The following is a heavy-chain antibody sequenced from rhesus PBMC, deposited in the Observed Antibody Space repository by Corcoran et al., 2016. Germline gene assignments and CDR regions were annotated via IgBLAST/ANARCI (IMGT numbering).Heavy chain of an antibody. V-gene: IGHV4-80*01. Sequence: QVQLQESGPGLVKPSETLSLTCAVSGASLSSYWWSWIRQPPGKGLEWIGEINGNSGSTNDNPSRKRRGTISKEASKNQFYLKLSSVTAADTAVYYCATSITIFGVVDWGQGVLVTVSS. CDR2: INGNSGST. CDR3: ATSITIFGVVD. D-gene: IGHD3-3*01. J-gene: IGHJ4*01. CDR1: GASLSSYW.